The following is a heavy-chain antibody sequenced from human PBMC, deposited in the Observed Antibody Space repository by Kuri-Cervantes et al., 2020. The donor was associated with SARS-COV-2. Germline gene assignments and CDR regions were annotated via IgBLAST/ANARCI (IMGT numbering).Heavy chain of an antibody. Sequence: ASVKVSCKASGYTFTSYGISWVRQAPGQGLEWMGWLSAYNGNTIYAQKFQGRVTMTEDTSTDTAYMELSSLRSEDTAVYYCATAFAYQHPSGWFDPWGQGTLVTVSS. J-gene: IGHJ5*02. CDR1: GYTFTSYG. CDR3: ATAFAYQHPSGWFDP. D-gene: IGHD2-2*01. CDR2: LSAYNGNT. V-gene: IGHV1-18*01.